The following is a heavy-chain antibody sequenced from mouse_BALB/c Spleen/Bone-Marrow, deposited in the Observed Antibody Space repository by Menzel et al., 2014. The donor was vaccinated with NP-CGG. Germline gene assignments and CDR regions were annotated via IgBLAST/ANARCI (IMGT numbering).Heavy chain of an antibody. CDR1: SYTFTGYW. Sequence: HVQLQQSGAELLKPGASVKLSCKASSYTFTGYWMHWVKQRPGQGLEWIGEINPSNGRTNYNEKFKSMAKLTVDKTSSTAYMHISSLTSEDSAVFYCARLIYGSSYIVDFWGQGTSVTVSS. CDR2: INPSNGRT. V-gene: IGHV1S81*02. J-gene: IGHJ4*01. D-gene: IGHD1-1*01. CDR3: ARLIYGSSYIVDF.